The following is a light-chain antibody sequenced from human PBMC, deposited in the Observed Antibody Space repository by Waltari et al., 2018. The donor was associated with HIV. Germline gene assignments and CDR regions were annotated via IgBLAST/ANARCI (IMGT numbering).Light chain of an antibody. CDR3: ATWDDSLSGLWV. CDR1: SSNIGRNY. V-gene: IGLV1-47*01. Sequence: QSVLTQPPSASGTPGQRVTISCSGSSSNIGRNYVYWYQQLPGTAPKPLIYRNNQRPSWVPDRFSGSKAGTSASLAISGLRSEDEADYYCATWDDSLSGLWVFGGGTKLTVL. CDR2: RNN. J-gene: IGLJ3*02.